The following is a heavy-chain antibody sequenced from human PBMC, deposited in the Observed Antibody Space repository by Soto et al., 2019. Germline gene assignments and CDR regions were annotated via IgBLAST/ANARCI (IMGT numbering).Heavy chain of an antibody. Sequence: GGSLRLSCAASGFTVSSNYMSWVRQAPGKGLEWVSVIYSGGSTYYADSVKGRFTISRDNSKNTLYLQMNSLRAEDTAVYYCARLSPWAPRPQAYSSIYFDYWGQGTLVTVSS. J-gene: IGHJ4*02. D-gene: IGHD6-13*01. V-gene: IGHV3-66*01. CDR2: IYSGGST. CDR3: ARLSPWAPRPQAYSSIYFDY. CDR1: GFTVSSNY.